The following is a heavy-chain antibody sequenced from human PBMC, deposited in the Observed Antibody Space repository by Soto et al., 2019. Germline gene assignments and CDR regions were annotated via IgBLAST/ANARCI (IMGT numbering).Heavy chain of an antibody. CDR3: ASWYYDILTGYYIDY. Sequence: PSETLSLTCAVSGGSISSGGYSWSWIRQPPWKGLEWIGYIYHSGSTYYNPSLKSRVTISVDRSKNQFSLKLSSVTAADTAVYYCASWYYDILTGYYIDYWGQGTLVTVSS. D-gene: IGHD3-9*01. CDR1: GGSISSGGYS. J-gene: IGHJ4*02. V-gene: IGHV4-30-2*01. CDR2: IYHSGST.